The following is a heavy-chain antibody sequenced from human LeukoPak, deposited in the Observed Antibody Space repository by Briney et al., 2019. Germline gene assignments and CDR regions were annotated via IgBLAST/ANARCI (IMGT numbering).Heavy chain of an antibody. CDR3: ARLYFDWPDWYFDL. D-gene: IGHD3-9*01. CDR2: IYYSGST. J-gene: IGHJ2*01. CDR1: GGSISTYY. V-gene: IGHV4-59*01. Sequence: SETLSLTCIVSGGSISTYYWSWIRQPPGRGLEWIGYIYYSGSTNYNPSLKSRVTISVDTSKNQFSLKLSSVTAADTAVYYCARLYFDWPDWYFDLWGRGTLVTVSS.